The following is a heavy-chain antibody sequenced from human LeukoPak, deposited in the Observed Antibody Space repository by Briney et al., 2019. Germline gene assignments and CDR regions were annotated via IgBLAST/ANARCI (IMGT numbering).Heavy chain of an antibody. D-gene: IGHD2-8*01. CDR3: AKGHTYGMI. CDR1: GFTFSDFY. V-gene: IGHV3-11*01. Sequence: GGSLRLSCAASGFTFSDFYMSWLRQTPGKGLEWVSYISTTGTTVDYADSVKGRFTISRDNAKGSLYLQMNNLGAHDTALYYCAKGHTYGMIWGQGTLVTVSS. J-gene: IGHJ4*02. CDR2: ISTTGTTV.